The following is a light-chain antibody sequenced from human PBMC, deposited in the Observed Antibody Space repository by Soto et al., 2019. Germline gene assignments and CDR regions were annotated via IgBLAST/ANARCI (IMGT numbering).Light chain of an antibody. Sequence: EIVLTQSPGTLSLSPGERVTFSCRASQSVSSSYLAWYQQKPGQAPRLLIYGASSRATGIPDRFSGSGSGTDLTLTISRLETDDFAVYYCQQYGSSLFTFGPGTKVDIK. CDR1: QSVSSSY. V-gene: IGKV3-20*01. J-gene: IGKJ3*01. CDR3: QQYGSSLFT. CDR2: GAS.